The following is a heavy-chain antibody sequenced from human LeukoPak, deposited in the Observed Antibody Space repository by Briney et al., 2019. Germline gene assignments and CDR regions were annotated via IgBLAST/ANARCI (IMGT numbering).Heavy chain of an antibody. V-gene: IGHV1-18*01. CDR3: AGDQRLGSTLTCGYFGYWFDR. Sequence: GAPVKVSCKASGYTFTSYAISWVRQAPGQGLEWMGWIIAINGITNYAQKFQGRVTMTTDTSTSTAYMELRSLRSDDTAVYYCAGDQRLGSTLTCGYFGYWFDRWGQVTLVTVST. CDR2: IIAINGIT. D-gene: IGHD5-12*01. CDR1: GYTFTSYA. J-gene: IGHJ5*02.